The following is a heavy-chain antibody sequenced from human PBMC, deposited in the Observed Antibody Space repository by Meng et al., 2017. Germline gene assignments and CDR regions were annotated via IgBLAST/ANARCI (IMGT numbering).Heavy chain of an antibody. CDR1: GFTFSSYA. CDR2: ISYDGSNK. D-gene: IGHD3-16*01. Sequence: QVRLVGSGGGVVQPGRSRRLSCAASGFTFSSYAMHWVRQAPGKGLEWVAVISYDGSNKYYADSVKGRFTISRDNSKNTLYLQMNSLRAEDTAVYYCASMSYWGQGTLVTVSS. V-gene: IGHV3-30*01. CDR3: ASMSY. J-gene: IGHJ4*02.